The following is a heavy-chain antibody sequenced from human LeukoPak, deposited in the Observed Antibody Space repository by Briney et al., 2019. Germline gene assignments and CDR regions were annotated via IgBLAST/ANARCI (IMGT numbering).Heavy chain of an antibody. V-gene: IGHV1-2*06. J-gene: IGHJ4*02. Sequence: ASVKVSCKASGSSITAYFVHWVRQALGQGLEWMGRIYPNSGSTNYAQKFQGRVTMTRDTSINAAYMELSNLGSDDTAVYYCARDVLSNPFDYWGQGTLVTVSS. CDR1: GSSITAYF. CDR3: ARDVLSNPFDY. D-gene: IGHD3-16*01. CDR2: IYPNSGST.